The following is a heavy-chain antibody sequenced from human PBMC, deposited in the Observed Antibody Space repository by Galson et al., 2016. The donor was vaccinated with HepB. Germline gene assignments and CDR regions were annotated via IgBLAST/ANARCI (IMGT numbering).Heavy chain of an antibody. CDR2: INPSGGST. Sequence: SCKASGYAFASYNMRWVRQAPGQGLEWMGIINPSGGSTNYAQKFQGRVTMTRDTSTSTVYMELSSLRSEDTAVHYCAYDYGDYNFDYWGQGTLVTVSS. J-gene: IGHJ4*02. CDR3: AYDYGDYNFDY. D-gene: IGHD4-17*01. CDR1: GYAFASYN. V-gene: IGHV1-46*01.